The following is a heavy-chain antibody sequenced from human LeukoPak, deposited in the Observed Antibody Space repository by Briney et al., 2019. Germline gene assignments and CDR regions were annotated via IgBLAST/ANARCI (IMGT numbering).Heavy chain of an antibody. V-gene: IGHV3-30*02. J-gene: IGHJ6*03. CDR3: AKDQRIYGILYYNYMDV. CDR2: VRYDGSNT. D-gene: IGHD3-10*01. Sequence: GGSLRLSCAASGFTFINYGMHWVRQAPGKGLEWVAFVRYDGSNTYYADSVKGRFTISRDNSKNTLYLEMDSLRTDDTAVYYCAKDQRIYGILYYNYMDVWGKGTTVTISS. CDR1: GFTFINYG.